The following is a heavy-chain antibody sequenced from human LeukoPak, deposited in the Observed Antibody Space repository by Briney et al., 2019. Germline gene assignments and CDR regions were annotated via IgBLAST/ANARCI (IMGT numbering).Heavy chain of an antibody. CDR2: ISESGGTT. J-gene: IGHJ4*02. V-gene: IGHV3-23*01. Sequence: PGGSLRLSCAASGFSFSNYGMSWVRQAPGKGLEWVTTISESGGTTRYADSVKGRFTISRDNSKNTVHLQMTNLRAEDTALYYCAALRGRKEMGDHWGQGTLVTVSS. CDR1: GFSFSNYG. D-gene: IGHD1-14*01. CDR3: AALRGRKEMGDH.